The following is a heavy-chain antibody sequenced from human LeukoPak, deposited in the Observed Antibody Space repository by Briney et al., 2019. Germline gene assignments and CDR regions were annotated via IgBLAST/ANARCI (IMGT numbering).Heavy chain of an antibody. J-gene: IGHJ5*02. D-gene: IGHD2-2*01. Sequence: GGSLRLSCAASGFTFSSYGMHWVRQAPGKGLEWVAVIWYDGSNKYYAESVKGRFTISRDNSKNTLYLQMNSLRAEDTAVYYCARGHPSRPRYCSSTSCYSKSQPNWFDPWGQGTLVTVSS. V-gene: IGHV3-33*01. CDR3: ARGHPSRPRYCSSTSCYSKSQPNWFDP. CDR2: IWYDGSNK. CDR1: GFTFSSYG.